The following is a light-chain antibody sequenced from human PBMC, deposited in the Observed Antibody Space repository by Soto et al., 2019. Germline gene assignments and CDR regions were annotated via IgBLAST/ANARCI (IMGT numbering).Light chain of an antibody. CDR3: QQYNSYPWT. CDR2: DAS. J-gene: IGKJ1*01. V-gene: IGKV1-5*01. CDR1: QSISSW. Sequence: DIQMTQSPSTLSASVGDRVTITCRASQSISSWLAWYQQKPGKAPKLLIYDASSLASGVPSRFSGSGSGTEFTLTISSLQPDDFATYYYQQYNSYPWTFGQGTKVEIK.